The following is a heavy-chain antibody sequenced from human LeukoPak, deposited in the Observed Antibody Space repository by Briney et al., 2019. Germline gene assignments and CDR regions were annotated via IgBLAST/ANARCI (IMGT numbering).Heavy chain of an antibody. CDR1: GFTFSSYG. CDR2: VSGSGGST. Sequence: GGSLRLSCAASGFTFSSYGMTWVRQAPGKGLEWVSGVSGSGGSTYYEDSVRGRFTNSRDNSKNTLYLQMNSLRAEDTAVYYCAKNSGGTCYSHLGYWGQGTLVTVSS. V-gene: IGHV3-23*01. CDR3: AKNSGGTCYSHLGY. J-gene: IGHJ4*02. D-gene: IGHD2-15*01.